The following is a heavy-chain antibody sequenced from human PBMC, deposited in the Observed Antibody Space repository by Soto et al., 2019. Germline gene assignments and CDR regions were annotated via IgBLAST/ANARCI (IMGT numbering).Heavy chain of an antibody. CDR3: ARDAGSGDHDSGYHYAFDY. J-gene: IGHJ4*02. V-gene: IGHV3-11*01. Sequence: GGSLRLSCAASGFTFRYYYMSWIRQSPGKGLEWVSYFSNSGSTMFYADSVKGRFTISRDNAKNSVYLHMHSLRAEDTAVYYCARDAGSGDHDSGYHYAFDYWGQGTLVTVSS. D-gene: IGHD3-22*01. CDR2: FSNSGSTM. CDR1: GFTFRYYY.